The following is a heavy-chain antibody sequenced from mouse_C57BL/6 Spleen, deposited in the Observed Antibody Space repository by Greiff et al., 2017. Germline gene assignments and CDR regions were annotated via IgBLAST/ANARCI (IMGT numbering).Heavy chain of an antibody. CDR1: GYTFTSYW. CDR3: AREGYYGPPR. Sequence: QVHVKQPGAELVKPGASVKMSCKASGYTFTSYWITWVKQRPGQGLEWIGDIYPGSGSTNYNEKFKSKATLTVDTSSSTAYMQLSSLTSEDSAVYYCAREGYYGPPRWGQGTSVTVSS. CDR2: IYPGSGST. V-gene: IGHV1-55*01. J-gene: IGHJ4*01. D-gene: IGHD2-1*01.